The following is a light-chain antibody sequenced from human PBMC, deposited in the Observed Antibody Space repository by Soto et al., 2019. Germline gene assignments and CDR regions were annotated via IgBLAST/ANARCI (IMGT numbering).Light chain of an antibody. J-gene: IGLJ1*01. CDR2: EVS. CDR1: SSDVGAYNY. V-gene: IGLV2-8*01. CDR3: TSYAGTYSFFYV. Sequence: QSVLTQPPSASGSPGQSVTISCTGTSSDVGAYNYVSWYQHLPGKAPKLIIYEVSKRPSGVPDRFSGSKSGNTASLTVSGLQAEDEADYYCTSYAGTYSFFYVFGTGTKSPS.